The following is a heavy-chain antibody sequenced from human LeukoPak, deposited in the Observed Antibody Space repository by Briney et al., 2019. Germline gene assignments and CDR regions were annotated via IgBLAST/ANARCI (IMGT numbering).Heavy chain of an antibody. Sequence: PGGSLRLSCAASGFTFNNYAMSWVRQAPGKGLEWVSGISGSGGNTYYADCVKGRFTISRDNSKNTLYLQMNSLRAEDTAVYYCARGVDCSSTSCYSFPEWRFAFDIWGQGTMVTVSS. CDR2: ISGSGGNT. CDR1: GFTFNNYA. D-gene: IGHD2-2*02. J-gene: IGHJ3*02. V-gene: IGHV3-23*01. CDR3: ARGVDCSSTSCYSFPEWRFAFDI.